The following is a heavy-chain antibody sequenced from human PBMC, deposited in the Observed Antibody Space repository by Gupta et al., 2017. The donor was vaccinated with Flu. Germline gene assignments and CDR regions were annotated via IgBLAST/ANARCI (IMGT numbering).Heavy chain of an antibody. Sequence: EMELLESGGGLVQPGGSLRLSCAASGFTFSGSSMSWVRQAPGRGPQWVSSISDSGTYTYYADSVKGRFTNSRDNSKNTLYLQMNSLTPDDTAVYYCAKRTPGSWGPFGYWGQGTLVTVSS. CDR3: AKRTPGSWGPFGY. V-gene: IGHV3-23*01. J-gene: IGHJ4*02. D-gene: IGHD7-27*01. CDR1: GFTFSGSS. CDR2: ISDSGTYT.